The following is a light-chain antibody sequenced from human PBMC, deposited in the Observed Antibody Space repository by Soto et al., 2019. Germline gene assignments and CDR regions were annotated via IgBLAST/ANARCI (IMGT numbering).Light chain of an antibody. J-gene: IGKJ2*01. CDR2: AAS. Sequence: DIQMTQSPSSLSASVGDRVTITCRASQSISSYLNWYQQKPGKAPKLLIYAASSLQSGVPSRFSGSGSGTDFTINISSLQPEDFATYYCQQSYSTPYTFCQGTKVDIK. V-gene: IGKV1-39*01. CDR1: QSISSY. CDR3: QQSYSTPYT.